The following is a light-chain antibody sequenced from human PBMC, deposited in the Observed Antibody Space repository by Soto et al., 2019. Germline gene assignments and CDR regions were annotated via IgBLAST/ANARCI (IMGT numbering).Light chain of an antibody. CDR2: DVS. V-gene: IGLV2-14*03. Sequence: VLTQPASVSGSPGQSITVSCTGTTIDVGGFDYVSWYQQHPGKAPKLMIFDVSNRPSGVSDRFSGSKSGNTASLTISGLQAEDEADYYCSSYTTTGTQVFXTGTNGTVL. J-gene: IGLJ1*01. CDR3: SSYTTTGTQV. CDR1: TIDVGGFDY.